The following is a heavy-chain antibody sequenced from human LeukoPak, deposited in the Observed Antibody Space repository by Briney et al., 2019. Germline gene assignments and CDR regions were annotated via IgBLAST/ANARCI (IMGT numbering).Heavy chain of an antibody. CDR2: FYYGERS. J-gene: IGHJ4*02. CDR1: GGSISNSH. CDR3: ASYGSSRGGVAAPSDY. D-gene: IGHD2-15*01. V-gene: IGHV4-59*08. Sequence: SETLSLTCTVSGGSISNSHWSWIRQAPGKGLECMGNFYYGERSNYNPSLKSRVTISVDTSKNQFSLKLSSVTAADTAVYYCASYGSSRGGVAAPSDYWGQGTLVTDSS.